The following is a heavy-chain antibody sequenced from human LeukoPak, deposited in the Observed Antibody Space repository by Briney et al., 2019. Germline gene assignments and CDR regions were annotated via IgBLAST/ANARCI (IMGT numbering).Heavy chain of an antibody. D-gene: IGHD3-16*01. CDR2: IIVGSGAT. CDR1: GFTSTNFA. V-gene: IGHV1-58*01. CDR3: AADLSNPRMGASYLDS. J-gene: IGHJ4*02. Sequence: SVKVSCKASGFTSTNFAVQWVRQARGQRLEWIGWIIVGSGATKCAQDFQERVTITRDLSTNTLYMELRSLTSEDTAVYYCAADLSNPRMGASYLDSWGQGTLVTVSS.